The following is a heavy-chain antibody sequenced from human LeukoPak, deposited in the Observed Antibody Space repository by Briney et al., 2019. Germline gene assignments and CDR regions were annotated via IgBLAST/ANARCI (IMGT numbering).Heavy chain of an antibody. V-gene: IGHV3-30*03. J-gene: IGHJ6*02. D-gene: IGHD2-2*01. CDR2: ISYDGSNE. Sequence: GGSLRLSCAASGFTFSSYGMHWVRQAPGKGPEWVALISYDGSNEYYADSVRGRFTISRDNSKFTLYMQMNSLRAEDTAVYYCARVRAGYCTSTSCYTGMDVWGQGTTVTVSS. CDR1: GFTFSSYG. CDR3: ARVRAGYCTSTSCYTGMDV.